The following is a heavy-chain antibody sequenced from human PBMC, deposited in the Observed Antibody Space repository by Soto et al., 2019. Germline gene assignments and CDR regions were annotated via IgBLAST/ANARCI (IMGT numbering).Heavy chain of an antibody. D-gene: IGHD2-21*01. J-gene: IGHJ4*02. CDR3: AREGACGSHIGY. V-gene: IGHV1-69*01. CDR1: GGTFSSYA. Sequence: QVQLVQSGAEVKKPGSSVKVSCKASGGTFSSYAISWLRQAPGQGLEWMGGIIPIFGTANYAPKFQGRVTMTADEYTSTAYMELSSLRSEDKAVYYCAREGACGSHIGYWGQGALVTVSS. CDR2: IIPIFGTA.